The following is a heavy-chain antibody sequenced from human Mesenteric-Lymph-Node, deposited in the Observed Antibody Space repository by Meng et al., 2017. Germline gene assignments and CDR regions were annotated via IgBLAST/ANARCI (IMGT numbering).Heavy chain of an antibody. CDR3: ARVRDYVWGSYRTPASYYYYYGMDV. CDR1: GYTFTGYY. V-gene: IGHV1-2*02. J-gene: IGHJ6*02. D-gene: IGHD3-16*02. Sequence: ASVKVSCKASGYTFTGYYMHWVRQAPGQGLEWMGWINPNSGGTNYAQKFQGRVTMTRDTSISTAYMELSRLRSDDTAVYYCARVRDYVWGSYRTPASYYYYYGMDVWGQGTTVTVSS. CDR2: INPNSGGT.